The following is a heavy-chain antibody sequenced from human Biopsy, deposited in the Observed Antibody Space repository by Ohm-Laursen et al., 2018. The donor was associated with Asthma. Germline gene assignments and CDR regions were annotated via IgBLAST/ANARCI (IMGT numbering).Heavy chain of an antibody. CDR3: ARGDSSNWSHYYFDY. J-gene: IGHJ4*02. D-gene: IGHD3-22*01. CDR1: GFAVSRDH. Sequence: SLRLACTVSGFAVSRDHTFWVRQAPGKGLEWVSVIYSGGTSHTADSVRGRFTISRDYSKNTLYLQMHSLRAEDTAVYYCARGDSSNWSHYYFDYWGQGTLVTVSS. V-gene: IGHV3-53*01. CDR2: IYSGGTS.